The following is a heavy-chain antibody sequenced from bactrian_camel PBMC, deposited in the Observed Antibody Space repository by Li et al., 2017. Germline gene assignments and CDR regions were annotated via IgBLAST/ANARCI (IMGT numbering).Heavy chain of an antibody. CDR1: GATYAFYC. CDR2: IWNGRDSP. J-gene: IGHJ4*01. CDR3: AASRRFRNGCSIRDDPY. D-gene: IGHD1*01. Sequence: HVQLVESGGGSVQAGGSLRLECVVSGATYAFYCMGWFRQGADKEREGVAAIWNGRDSPYYADSVKGRFTISKDNAKNTLYLQMNNLKPEDTGMYYCAASRRFRNGCSIRDDPYWGQGTQVTVS. V-gene: IGHV3S55*01.